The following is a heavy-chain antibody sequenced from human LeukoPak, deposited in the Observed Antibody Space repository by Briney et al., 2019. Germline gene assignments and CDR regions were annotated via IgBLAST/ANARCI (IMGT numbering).Heavy chain of an antibody. J-gene: IGHJ4*02. CDR2: MNPNSGNT. CDR1: GNTFTTYD. D-gene: IGHD5-12*01. V-gene: IGHV1-8*03. Sequence: ASVKVSCKAPGNTFTTYDINWVRQATGQGLEWMGWMNPNSGNTGYAQKFQGRVTITRNTSISTAYMELSSLRSEDTAVYYCARGARSKDYTDYDGSRLDYWGQGTLVNVSS. CDR3: ARGARSKDYTDYDGSRLDY.